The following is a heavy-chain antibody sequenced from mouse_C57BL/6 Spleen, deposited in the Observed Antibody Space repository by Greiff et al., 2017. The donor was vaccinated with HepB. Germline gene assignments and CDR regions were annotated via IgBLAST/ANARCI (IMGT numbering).Heavy chain of an antibody. V-gene: IGHV1-18*01. J-gene: IGHJ1*03. D-gene: IGHD1-1*01. CDR2: INPNNGGT. Sequence: VQLQQSGPELVKPGASVKIPCKASGYTFTDYNMDWVKQSHGKSLEWIGDINPNNGGTIYNQKFKGKATLTVDKSSSTAYMELRSLTSEDTAVYYWARDGSSLWYFDVWGTGTTVTVSS. CDR3: ARDGSSLWYFDV. CDR1: GYTFTDYN.